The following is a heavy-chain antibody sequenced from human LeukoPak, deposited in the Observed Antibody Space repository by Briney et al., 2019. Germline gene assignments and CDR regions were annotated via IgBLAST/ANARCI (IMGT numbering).Heavy chain of an antibody. Sequence: PSETLSLTCAVSGGSISSGGYSWSWIRQPPGKGLEWIGYIYHSGSTYYSPSLKSRVTISVDRSKNQFSLKLSSVTAADTAVYYCARDLRGSSWLDYWGQGTLVTVSS. J-gene: IGHJ4*02. V-gene: IGHV4-30-2*01. CDR3: ARDLRGSSWLDY. D-gene: IGHD6-13*01. CDR2: IYHSGST. CDR1: GGSISSGGYS.